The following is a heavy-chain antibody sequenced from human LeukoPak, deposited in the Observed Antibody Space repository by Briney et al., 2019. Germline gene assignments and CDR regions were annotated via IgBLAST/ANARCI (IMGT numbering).Heavy chain of an antibody. Sequence: GGSLRLSCAASGFTFSSYAMSWVRQAPGKGLEWVSAISGSGGSTYYADSVKGRFTISRDNSKNTLYLQMNSLRAEDTAAYYCAKAPGHDFWSGYVHFDYWGQGTLVTVSS. D-gene: IGHD3-3*01. J-gene: IGHJ4*02. CDR3: AKAPGHDFWSGYVHFDY. V-gene: IGHV3-23*01. CDR1: GFTFSSYA. CDR2: ISGSGGST.